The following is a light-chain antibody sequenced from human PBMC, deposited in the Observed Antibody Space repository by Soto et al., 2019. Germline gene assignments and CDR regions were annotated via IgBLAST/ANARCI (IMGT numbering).Light chain of an antibody. CDR3: QPGHNWPLT. J-gene: IGKJ2*01. Sequence: EIVMTQSPATLSVSPGESATLSCRASQSISSELAWYQQKPGQPPRLLIYGASTRATGVPARFTGSGSGSDFTLPISGLQSEDFAVYYCQPGHNWPLTFGQGTRLEI. CDR2: GAS. CDR1: QSISSE. V-gene: IGKV3-15*01.